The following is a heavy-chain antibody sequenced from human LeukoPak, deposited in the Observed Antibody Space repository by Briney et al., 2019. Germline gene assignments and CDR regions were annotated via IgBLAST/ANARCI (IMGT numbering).Heavy chain of an antibody. Sequence: GGSLKISCKGSGYRFSSYWIGWVRQMPGQGLEWMGIIQPGDSDTRYSPSFQGQDTISVDKSISTAYLQWSSLKASDTAMYYCARHVKEWLADYWGQGTLVTVSS. CDR1: GYRFSSYW. J-gene: IGHJ4*02. V-gene: IGHV5-51*01. CDR2: IQPGDSDT. CDR3: ARHVKEWLADY. D-gene: IGHD6-19*01.